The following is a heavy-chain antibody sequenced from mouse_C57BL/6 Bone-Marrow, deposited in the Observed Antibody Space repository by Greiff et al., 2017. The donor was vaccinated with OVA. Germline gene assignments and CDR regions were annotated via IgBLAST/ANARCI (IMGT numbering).Heavy chain of an antibody. V-gene: IGHV5-17*01. D-gene: IGHD1-1*01. CDR2: LSSGSSTI. J-gene: IGHJ3*01. Sequence: EVKLVESGGGLVKPGGSLKLSCAASGFTFSDYGMHWVRQAPEKGLEWVAYLSSGSSTIYYADTVKGRFTISRDNAKNTLFLQMTSLRSEDTAMYYCARPPYYYGSSWFAYWGQGTLVTVSA. CDR3: ARPPYYYGSSWFAY. CDR1: GFTFSDYG.